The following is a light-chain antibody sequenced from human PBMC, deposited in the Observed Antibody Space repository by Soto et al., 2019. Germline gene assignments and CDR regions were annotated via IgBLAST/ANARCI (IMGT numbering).Light chain of an antibody. CDR2: GAS. J-gene: IGKJ5*01. CDR3: QQYSDLPMT. CDR1: QSISSNY. Sequence: EIVLTQSPGTLSLSKGERATLSCRASQSISSNYLAWYQQKPGQAPRLLIYGASRRATGIPDRFSGSASGTDFTLTISRLEPEDFAVYFCQQYSDLPMTFGQGTRLEIK. V-gene: IGKV3-20*01.